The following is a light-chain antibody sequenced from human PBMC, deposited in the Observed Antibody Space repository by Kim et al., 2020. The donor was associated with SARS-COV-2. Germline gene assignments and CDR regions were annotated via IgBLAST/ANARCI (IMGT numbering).Light chain of an antibody. J-gene: IGKJ5*01. CDR3: QQYDNTPHT. Sequence: DIQMTQSPSSLSASVGDRVTITCQASQDISNSLNWYQQKPGKAPELLIYDASNLETGVPSRFSGGGSGTHFTFTISSLQAEDIATYYCQQYDNTPHTFGPGTRLEIK. CDR1: QDISNS. CDR2: DAS. V-gene: IGKV1-33*01.